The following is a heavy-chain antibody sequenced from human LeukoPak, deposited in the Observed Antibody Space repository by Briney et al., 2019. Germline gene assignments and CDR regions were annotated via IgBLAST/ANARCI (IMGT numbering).Heavy chain of an antibody. V-gene: IGHV4-39*02. CDR3: ARERGRKLAVAAYVRGYYFDY. D-gene: IGHD6-19*01. J-gene: IGHJ4*02. Sequence: SETLSLTCTVSGGSISTISYYWGWIRQPPGKGLEWIGSIYYSGRTYYNPSLQTRVTISVDTSKNQFSLKLSSVTAADTAVYYCARERGRKLAVAAYVRGYYFDYWGQGTLVTVSS. CDR2: IYYSGRT. CDR1: GGSISTISYY.